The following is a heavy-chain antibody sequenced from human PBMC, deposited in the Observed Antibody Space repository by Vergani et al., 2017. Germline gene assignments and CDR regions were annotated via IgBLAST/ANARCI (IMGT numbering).Heavy chain of an antibody. CDR3: ARGPGWYYGGNPFGY. J-gene: IGHJ4*02. CDR2: INHSGST. D-gene: IGHD4-23*01. V-gene: IGHV4-34*01. Sequence: QVQLQQWGAGLLKPSETLSLTCAVYGGSFSGYYWSWIRQPPGKGLEWIGEINHSGSTNYNPSLKSRVTIAVDTSKNQFSLKLSSVTAAETAVYYCARGPGWYYGGNPFGYWGQGTLVTVSS. CDR1: GGSFSGYY.